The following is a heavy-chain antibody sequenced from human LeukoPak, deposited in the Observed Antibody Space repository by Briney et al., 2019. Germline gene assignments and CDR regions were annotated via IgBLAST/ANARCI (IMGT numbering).Heavy chain of an antibody. CDR3: TTTDY. Sequence: AGGSLRLSCAASGFTFSSSAMHWVRQAPGKGLEWVAVISYDESNKYYADSVKGRFTISRDNSKNTLYLQMNSLRAEDTAVYYCTTTDYWGQGTLVTVSS. J-gene: IGHJ4*02. V-gene: IGHV3-30*03. CDR1: GFTFSSSA. CDR2: ISYDESNK. D-gene: IGHD1-26*01.